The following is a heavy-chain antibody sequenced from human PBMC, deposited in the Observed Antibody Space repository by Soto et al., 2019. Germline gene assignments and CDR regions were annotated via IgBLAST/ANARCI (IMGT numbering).Heavy chain of an antibody. J-gene: IGHJ5*02. Sequence: SETLSLTCTVSGGSISNYYWTWVRQPPGKGLEWIGYVYYSGSTNYNPPLESRVTISIDASKNQFSLKMKSVTAVDTAVYYCVRDYLLTGFDPWGQGALVTVSS. CDR2: VYYSGST. D-gene: IGHD3-9*01. CDR3: VRDYLLTGFDP. CDR1: GGSISNYY. V-gene: IGHV4-59*01.